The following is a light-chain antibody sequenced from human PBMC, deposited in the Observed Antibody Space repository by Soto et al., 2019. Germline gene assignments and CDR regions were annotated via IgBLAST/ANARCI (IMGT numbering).Light chain of an antibody. Sequence: QSALTQSASVSGSPGQSITISCTGTSSDVGGYNYVSWYQQHPGKAPKLIIYDVSNRPSGVSTRFSGSKSGNTASLTISGLQAEDEADYSCSSYTSTNSWVFGAGTQLTVL. J-gene: IGLJ3*02. CDR2: DVS. CDR3: SSYTSTNSWV. CDR1: SSDVGGYNY. V-gene: IGLV2-14*01.